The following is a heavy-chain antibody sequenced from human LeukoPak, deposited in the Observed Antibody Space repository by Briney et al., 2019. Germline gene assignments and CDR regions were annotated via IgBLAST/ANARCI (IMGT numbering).Heavy chain of an antibody. D-gene: IGHD1-1*01. CDR3: AKSPQKHTPLVQYPRYYYYMDV. CDR1: GFTFSGSA. Sequence: QSGGSLRLSCAASGFTFSGSAMHWVRQASGKGLEWVGRIRSKANNYATAYAASVKGRFTISRDDSKNTAYLQMNSLRAEDTAVYYCAKSPQKHTPLVQYPRYYYYMDVWGKGTTVTVSS. J-gene: IGHJ6*03. V-gene: IGHV3-73*01. CDR2: IRSKANNYAT.